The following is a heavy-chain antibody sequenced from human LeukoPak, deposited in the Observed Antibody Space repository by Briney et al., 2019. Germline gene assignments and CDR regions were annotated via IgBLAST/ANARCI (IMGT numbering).Heavy chain of an antibody. CDR2: INHSGST. Sequence: SETLSLTCAVYGGSFSGYYWSWIRQPPGKGLEWIGEINHSGSTNYNPSLKSRVTISVDTSKNQFSLKLSSVTAADTAVYYCARAFPLGYCSSTSCQALDYWGQGTLVTVSS. D-gene: IGHD2-2*01. CDR1: GGSFSGYY. V-gene: IGHV4-34*01. CDR3: ARAFPLGYCSSTSCQALDY. J-gene: IGHJ4*02.